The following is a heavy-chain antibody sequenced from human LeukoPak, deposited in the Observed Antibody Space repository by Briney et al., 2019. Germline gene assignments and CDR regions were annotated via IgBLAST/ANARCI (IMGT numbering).Heavy chain of an antibody. V-gene: IGHV3-23*01. CDR1: GFTFSSYS. D-gene: IGHD1-1*01. Sequence: PGGSLRLSCAASGFTFSSYSMNWVRQAPGKGLEWASAIRGSGGSTYYADSVKGRFTISRDNSKNTLYLQMNSLRAEDTAVYYCAKRDPNWNCFDYWGQGTLVTVSS. CDR3: AKRDPNWNCFDY. CDR2: IRGSGGST. J-gene: IGHJ4*02.